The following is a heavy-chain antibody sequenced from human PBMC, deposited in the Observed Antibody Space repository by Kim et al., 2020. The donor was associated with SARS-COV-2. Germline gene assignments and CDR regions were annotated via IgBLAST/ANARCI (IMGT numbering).Heavy chain of an antibody. Sequence: IDFVDSLRGRFTITRDNAKNSLYLQMGSLRAEDTAVYYCARAGVVAAFDYWGQGTLVTVSS. CDR2: I. D-gene: IGHD2-15*01. J-gene: IGHJ4*02. CDR3: ARAGVVAAFDY. V-gene: IGHV3-7*01.